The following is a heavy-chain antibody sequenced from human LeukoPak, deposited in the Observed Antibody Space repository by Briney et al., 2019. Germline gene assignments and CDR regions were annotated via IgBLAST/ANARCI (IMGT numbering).Heavy chain of an antibody. V-gene: IGHV3-23*01. J-gene: IGHJ4*02. D-gene: IGHD2-2*02. CDR1: GFTCSSYA. Sequence: GGSLRLSCAASGFTCSSYAMSWVRQAPGRGLEWVSAISGSGGSTYYADSVKGRFTISRDNSKNTLYLQMNSLRAEDTAVYYCAKVGYCSSTSCYKFDYWGQGTLVTVSS. CDR3: AKVGYCSSTSCYKFDY. CDR2: ISGSGGST.